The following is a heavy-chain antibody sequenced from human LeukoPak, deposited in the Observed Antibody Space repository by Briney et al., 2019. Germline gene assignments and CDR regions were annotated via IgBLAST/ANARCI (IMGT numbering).Heavy chain of an antibody. V-gene: IGHV4-59*12. CDR2: VYYSGSI. CDR1: GGFINDYY. D-gene: IGHD1-26*01. CDR3: ATDQVVGSTRYSWFDP. J-gene: IGHJ5*02. Sequence: SETLSLTCTVSGGFINDYYWNWIRQPPGQGLEWIGYVYYSGSINYSPSLKSRVTISVDTSKNQFSLKLTSVTAADTAVYYCATDQVVGSTRYSWFDPWGQGTLVTVSS.